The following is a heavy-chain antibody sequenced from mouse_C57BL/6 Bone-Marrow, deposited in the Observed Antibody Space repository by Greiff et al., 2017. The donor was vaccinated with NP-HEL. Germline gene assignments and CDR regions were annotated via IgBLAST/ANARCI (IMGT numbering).Heavy chain of an antibody. CDR2: IYPGSGST. Sequence: QVQLKQPGAELVKPGASVKMSCKASGYTFTSYWITWVKQRPGQGLEWIGDIYPGSGSTNYNEKFKSKATLTVDTSSSTAYMQLSSLTSEDSAVYYCARRGFITTVVANGYFDVWGTGTTVTVSS. V-gene: IGHV1-55*01. CDR1: GYTFTSYW. J-gene: IGHJ1*03. D-gene: IGHD1-1*01. CDR3: ARRGFITTVVANGYFDV.